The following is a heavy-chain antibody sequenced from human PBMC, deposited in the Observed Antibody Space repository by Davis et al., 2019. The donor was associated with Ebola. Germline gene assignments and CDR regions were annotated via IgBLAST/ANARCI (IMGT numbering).Heavy chain of an antibody. CDR3: ARDAPVEWLLGSYGMDV. V-gene: IGHV4-59*01. CDR2: IYYSGST. Sequence: MPSETLSLTCTVSGGSISSYYWSWIRQPPGKGLEWIGYIYYSGSTNYNPSLKSRITISVDTSKNQFSLKLSSVTAADTAVYYCARDAPVEWLLGSYGMDVWGQGTTVTVSS. CDR1: GGSISSYY. J-gene: IGHJ6*02. D-gene: IGHD3-3*01.